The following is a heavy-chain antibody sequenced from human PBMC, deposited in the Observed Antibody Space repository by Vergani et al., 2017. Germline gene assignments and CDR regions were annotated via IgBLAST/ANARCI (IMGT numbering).Heavy chain of an antibody. D-gene: IGHD3-9*01. J-gene: IGHJ6*02. Sequence: QVQLVQSGAEVKKPGSSVKVSCKASGGTFSSYTISWVRQAPGQGLEWMGRIIPILGIANYAQKFQGRVTITADKSTSTAYMELSSLRSEDTAVYYCAGETYYDIFTGYYGDYYYYGMDVWGQGTTVTVSS. V-gene: IGHV1-69*08. CDR3: AGETYYDIFTGYYGDYYYYGMDV. CDR1: GGTFSSYT. CDR2: IIPILGIA.